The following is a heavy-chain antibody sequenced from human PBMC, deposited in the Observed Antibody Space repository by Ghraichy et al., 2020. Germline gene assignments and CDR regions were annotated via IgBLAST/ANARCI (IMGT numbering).Heavy chain of an antibody. Sequence: SETLSLTCAVYGGSFSDYSWTWIRQPPGKGLECIGEINHSGSTNYKPSLKSRVTISIDTSRKQFSLKLSSVTAADTAVYYCARATIRYAMDVWGQGTTVTVS. V-gene: IGHV4-34*01. CDR3: ARATIRYAMDV. CDR1: GGSFSDYS. D-gene: IGHD5-12*01. CDR2: INHSGST. J-gene: IGHJ6*02.